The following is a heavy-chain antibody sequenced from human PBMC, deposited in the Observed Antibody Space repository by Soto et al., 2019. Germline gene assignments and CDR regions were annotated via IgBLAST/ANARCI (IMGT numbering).Heavy chain of an antibody. Sequence: SETLSLTCTVSGGSISSGGYYWSWIRQHPGKGLEWIGYIYYSGSTYYNPSLKSRVTISVDTSKNQFSLKLSSVTAADTAVYYCARDIVVVPAAIGLGLGGMDVWGQGTTVTVSS. CDR1: GGSISSGGYY. V-gene: IGHV4-31*03. D-gene: IGHD2-2*01. J-gene: IGHJ6*02. CDR2: IYYSGST. CDR3: ARDIVVVPAAIGLGLGGMDV.